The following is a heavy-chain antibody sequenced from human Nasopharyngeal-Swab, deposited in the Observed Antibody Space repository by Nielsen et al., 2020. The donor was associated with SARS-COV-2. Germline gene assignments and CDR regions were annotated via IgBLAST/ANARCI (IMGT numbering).Heavy chain of an antibody. V-gene: IGHV1-18*04. D-gene: IGHD2-2*01. CDR1: GYTFTSYG. CDR3: VRERGYCSSISCQRDAY. Sequence: ASVKVSCKASGYTFTSYGFFWVRQAPGHGLEWMGWVSTYNGNTNYAQKFQGRVSMTTDTSTSTAYMELRSLRSDDTAVYYCVRERGYCSSISCQRDAYWGQGTLVTVSS. J-gene: IGHJ4*02. CDR2: VSTYNGNT.